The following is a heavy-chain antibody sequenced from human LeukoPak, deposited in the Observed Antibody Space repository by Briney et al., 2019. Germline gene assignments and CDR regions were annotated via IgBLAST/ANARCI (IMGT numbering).Heavy chain of an antibody. CDR3: TRGRYSGSYSDY. CDR2: ISSSSSYI. CDR1: GFTFSSYS. Sequence: GGSLRLSCAASGFTFSSYSMNWVRQAPGKGLEWVSSISSSSSYIYYADSVKGRFTISRGNAKNSLYLQMNSLKTEDTAVYYCTRGRYSGSYSDYWGQGTLVTVSS. J-gene: IGHJ4*02. D-gene: IGHD1-26*01. V-gene: IGHV3-21*04.